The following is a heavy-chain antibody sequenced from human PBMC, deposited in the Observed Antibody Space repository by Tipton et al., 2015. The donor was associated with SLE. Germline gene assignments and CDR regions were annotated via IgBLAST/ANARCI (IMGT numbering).Heavy chain of an antibody. D-gene: IGHD4-11*01. CDR3: ARARLQSTHNWFDP. Sequence: TLSLTCTVSAGSISSYYWSWIRQPPGKGLEWIGDIYYSGSTNYNPSLKSRVTISVDTSKNQFSLKLSSVTAADTAVYYCARARLQSTHNWFDPWGQGTLVTVSS. CDR2: IYYSGST. V-gene: IGHV4-59*08. J-gene: IGHJ5*02. CDR1: AGSISSYY.